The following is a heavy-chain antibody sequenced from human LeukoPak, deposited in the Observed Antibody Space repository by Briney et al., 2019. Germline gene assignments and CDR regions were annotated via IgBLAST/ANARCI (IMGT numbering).Heavy chain of an antibody. CDR3: ARRPGSYLDY. J-gene: IGHJ4*02. CDR1: GGSISIYY. V-gene: IGHV4-59*08. D-gene: IGHD3-10*01. Sequence: PSETLSLTCTVSGGSISIYYWSWIRQPPGKGLEWIGYIYYSGSTNYNPSLKSRVTISVDTSKNQFSLKLSSVTAADTAVYYCARRPGSYLDYWGQGTLVTVSS. CDR2: IYYSGST.